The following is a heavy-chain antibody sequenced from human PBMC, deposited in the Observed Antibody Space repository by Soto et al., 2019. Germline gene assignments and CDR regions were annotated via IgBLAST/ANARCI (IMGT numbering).Heavy chain of an antibody. CDR3: ARGWGAAAGIFGVVG. Sequence: GGSLRLSCAASGFTFSRYAMSWVRQAPGKGLEWVSVIYSGGSTYYADSVKGRFTISRHNSKNTLYLQMNSLRAEDTAVYYCARGWGAAAGIFGVVGWGQGTLVTVSS. D-gene: IGHD6-13*01. CDR1: GFTFSRYA. CDR2: IYSGGST. V-gene: IGHV3-53*04. J-gene: IGHJ4*02.